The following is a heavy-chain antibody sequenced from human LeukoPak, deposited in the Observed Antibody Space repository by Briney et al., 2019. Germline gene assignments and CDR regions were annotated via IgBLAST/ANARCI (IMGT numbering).Heavy chain of an antibody. CDR2: MNPNSGNT. CDR1: GYPFTSYD. V-gene: IGHV1-8*01. Sequence: GSVQVSCKASGYPFTSYDINWVRPATGQGLEWMGWMNPNSGNTGYAQKFQGRVTMTRNTSISTAYMELSSLRSEDTAVYYCARKGRYCSSTSCRWFDPWGQGTLVTVSS. J-gene: IGHJ5*02. D-gene: IGHD2-2*01. CDR3: ARKGRYCSSTSCRWFDP.